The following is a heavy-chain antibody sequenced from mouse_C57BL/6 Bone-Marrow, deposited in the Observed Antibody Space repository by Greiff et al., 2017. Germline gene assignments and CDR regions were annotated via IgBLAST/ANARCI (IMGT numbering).Heavy chain of an antibody. CDR1: GYTFTSYT. CDR2: INPSSGYT. Sequence: QVQLQQSGAELARPGASVKMSCKASGYTFTSYTMHWVKQRPGQGLEWIGYINPSSGYTKYNQKFKDKATLTVDKSSSTAYMQLSSLTSEDSAVYYCAIDPMKGWGQGTSVTVSS. J-gene: IGHJ4*01. V-gene: IGHV1-4*01. CDR3: AIDPMKG.